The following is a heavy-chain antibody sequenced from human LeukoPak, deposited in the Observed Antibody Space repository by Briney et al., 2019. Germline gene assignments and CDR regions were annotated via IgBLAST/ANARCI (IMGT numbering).Heavy chain of an antibody. Sequence: TGGSLRLSCAASGFSFSQYWMHWVRQAPGKGLECVSAINNYGTYADYTESVKGRFTITRDNAKKTLFIQLGSVREEDMAVSLCASGSGGNLYNWFDYWGQGTLVTVSS. CDR1: GFSFSQYW. V-gene: IGHV3-64*02. CDR2: INNYGTYA. CDR3: ASGSGGNLYNWFDY. J-gene: IGHJ5*01. D-gene: IGHD3-16*01.